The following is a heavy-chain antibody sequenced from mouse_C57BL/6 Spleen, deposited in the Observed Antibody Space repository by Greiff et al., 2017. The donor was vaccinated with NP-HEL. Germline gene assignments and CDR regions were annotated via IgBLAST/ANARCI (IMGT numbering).Heavy chain of an antibody. CDR2: IRLKSDNYAT. CDR1: GFTFSNYW. CDR3: TGGYYVAWFAY. Sequence: EVNLMESGGGLVQPGGSMKLSCVASGFTFSNYWMNWVRQSPEKGLEWVAQIRLKSDNYATHYAESVKGRFTISRDDSKSSVYLQMNNLRAEDTGIYYCTGGYYVAWFAYWGQGTLVTVSA. J-gene: IGHJ3*01. D-gene: IGHD2-3*01. V-gene: IGHV6-3*01.